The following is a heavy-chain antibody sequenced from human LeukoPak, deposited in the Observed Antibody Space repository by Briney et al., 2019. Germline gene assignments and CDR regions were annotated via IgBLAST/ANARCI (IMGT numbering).Heavy chain of an antibody. Sequence: GGSLRLSCSVSGLSLCYFAMHWVRHAPGEGLEYVSAISSNGGSTNYADSVRGRFALSRDNSKNTLYVQMSRLRAEDTAVHFCVKDRGSYYDAFDIWGQGGMVTDSS. CDR3: VKDRGSYYDAFDI. V-gene: IGHV3-64*05. D-gene: IGHD1-26*01. CDR2: ISSNGGST. J-gene: IGHJ3*02. CDR1: GLSLCYFA.